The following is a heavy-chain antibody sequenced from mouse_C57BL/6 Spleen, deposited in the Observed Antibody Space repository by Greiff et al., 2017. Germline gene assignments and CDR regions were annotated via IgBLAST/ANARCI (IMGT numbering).Heavy chain of an antibody. Sequence: EVQLVESGGDLVKPGGSLKLSCAASGFTFSSYGMSWVRQTPDKRLEWVATISSGGSYTYYPDSVKGRFTISRDNAKNTLYLQMSSLKSEDTAMYYCASLYSPFYFDYWGQGTTLTVSS. CDR2: ISSGGSYT. D-gene: IGHD2-1*01. V-gene: IGHV5-6*01. CDR1: GFTFSSYG. J-gene: IGHJ2*01. CDR3: ASLYSPFYFDY.